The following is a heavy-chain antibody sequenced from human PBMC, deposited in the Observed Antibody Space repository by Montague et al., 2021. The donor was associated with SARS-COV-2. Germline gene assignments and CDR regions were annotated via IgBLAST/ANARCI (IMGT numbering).Heavy chain of an antibody. V-gene: IGHV3-53*01. CDR3: ARGGVGATWAFDI. CDR1: GFTVNSNY. J-gene: IGHJ3*02. D-gene: IGHD1-26*01. CDR2: IYSGGDT. Sequence: SLSLSRAASGFTVNSNYMSWVRQAPGKGLEWVALIYSGGDTTYAVSVRDRFTISRDNSKNTLYLQMNSLRVEDTAVFYCARGGVGATWAFDIWGHGTMVTVSS.